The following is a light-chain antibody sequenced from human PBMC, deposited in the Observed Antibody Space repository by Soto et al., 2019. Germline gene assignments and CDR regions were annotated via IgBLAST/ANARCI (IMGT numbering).Light chain of an antibody. CDR3: KQRSNWLT. V-gene: IGKV1-13*02. Sequence: AILLTQSPSSLSASVGDTLTITCRASQGIRYALAWYQQKPGKPPKLLIYDVSSLESGVQSSFSGSGSGTEFTLTISSLQSEDFAVYYRKQRSNWLTCGGGTKVDIK. J-gene: IGKJ4*01. CDR1: QGIRYA. CDR2: DVS.